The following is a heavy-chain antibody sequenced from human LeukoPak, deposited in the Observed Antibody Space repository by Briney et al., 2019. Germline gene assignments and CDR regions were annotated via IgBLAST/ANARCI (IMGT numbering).Heavy chain of an antibody. CDR3: ARLVWGDLVVEAASIEGPNWFDP. J-gene: IGHJ5*02. Sequence: GESLKISCKGSGYSFTSDCIGWVRQMPGKGLEWMGSIYPDDSDTRYSPSFEGQVTISADKSISTAYLQWSSLMASDTAVYYCARLVWGDLVVEAASIEGPNWFDPWGQGTLVTVS. CDR2: IYPDDSDT. V-gene: IGHV5-51*01. CDR1: GYSFTSDC. D-gene: IGHD2-2*01.